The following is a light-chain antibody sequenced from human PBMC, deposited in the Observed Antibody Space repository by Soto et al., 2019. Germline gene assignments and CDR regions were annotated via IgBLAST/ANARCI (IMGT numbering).Light chain of an antibody. V-gene: IGKV3-11*01. Sequence: PGARATLSCRASQSVSSYLAWYQQKPGQAPRLLISDASNRATGIPARFSGSGSETDFTLTISSLEPEDSAVYYCQQRSNWPPYTFGQGTKLEIK. CDR1: QSVSSY. J-gene: IGKJ2*01. CDR3: QQRSNWPPYT. CDR2: DAS.